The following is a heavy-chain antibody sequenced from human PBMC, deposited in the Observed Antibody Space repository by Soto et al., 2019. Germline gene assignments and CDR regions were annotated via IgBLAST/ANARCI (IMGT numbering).Heavy chain of an antibody. J-gene: IGHJ4*02. CDR3: ARLFSNPWRYFDD. CDR2: IYHSGST. Sequence: SETLSLTCTVSGGSISSGGDSWSWIRQPPGKGLEWIGNIYHSGSTYYNPSLRSRVTISVDRSKNQFSLKLTSVTAADTAVYYCARLFSNPWRYFDDWGQGTLVTVSS. D-gene: IGHD3-9*01. V-gene: IGHV4-30-2*01. CDR1: GGSISSGGDS.